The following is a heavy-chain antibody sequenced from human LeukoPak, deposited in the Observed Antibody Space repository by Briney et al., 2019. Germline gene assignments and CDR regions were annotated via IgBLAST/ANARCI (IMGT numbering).Heavy chain of an antibody. CDR2: MSYDGTNI. CDR1: GFTFSSYA. Sequence: GGSLRLSCAASGFTFSSYAMHWVRQAPGRRLEWVAVMSYDGTNIFHSDSVKGRFTISRDNSKNTLFLQMNSLRAEDTAVYYCARDRESSSKGHFDYWGQGTLVTVSS. D-gene: IGHD2-15*01. V-gene: IGHV3-30-3*01. CDR3: ARDRESSSKGHFDY. J-gene: IGHJ4*02.